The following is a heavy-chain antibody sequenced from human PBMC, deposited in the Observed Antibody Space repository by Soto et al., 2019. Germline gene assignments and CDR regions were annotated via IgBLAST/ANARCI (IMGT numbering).Heavy chain of an antibody. CDR2: IYHSGST. D-gene: IGHD2-15*01. CDR1: GGSISSSNW. Sequence: QVQLQESGPGLVKPSGTLSLTCAVSGGSISSSNWWSWVRQPPGKGLEWIGEIYHSGSTNYNPSLKSRLTIPVDKSKNQSSLKLSSVTAADTAVYYCARAREEDNYGMDVWGQGTTVTVSS. CDR3: ARAREEDNYGMDV. V-gene: IGHV4-4*02. J-gene: IGHJ6*02.